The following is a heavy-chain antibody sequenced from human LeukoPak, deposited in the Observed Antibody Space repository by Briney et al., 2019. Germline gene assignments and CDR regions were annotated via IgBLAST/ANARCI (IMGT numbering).Heavy chain of an antibody. Sequence: GRSLRLSCAASGFTFNNYAMHWVRQAPGKGLEWVALIWSNGNNKFYADSVKGRYTISRDNSKNTLYLQMNSLRADDTAVYYCARMATVGDEPDYYYYYMDVWGKGTTVTVSS. V-gene: IGHV3-33*01. CDR1: GFTFNNYA. CDR3: ARMATVGDEPDYYYYYMDV. CDR2: IWSNGNNK. D-gene: IGHD1-26*01. J-gene: IGHJ6*03.